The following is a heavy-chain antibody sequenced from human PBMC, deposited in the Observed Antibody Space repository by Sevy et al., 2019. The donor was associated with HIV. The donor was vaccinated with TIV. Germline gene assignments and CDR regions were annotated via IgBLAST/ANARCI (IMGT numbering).Heavy chain of an antibody. CDR2: IYPGDSDT. Sequence: GESLKISCKGSGYSFTSYWIGWVRQMPGKGLEWMGIIYPGDSDTRYSPSFQGQVTISADKSISTAYLQWSSLKASDTAMYYCARQGLAVAGANDAFDIWGQGTMVTVSS. V-gene: IGHV5-51*01. CDR3: ARQGLAVAGANDAFDI. CDR1: GYSFTSYW. J-gene: IGHJ3*02. D-gene: IGHD6-19*01.